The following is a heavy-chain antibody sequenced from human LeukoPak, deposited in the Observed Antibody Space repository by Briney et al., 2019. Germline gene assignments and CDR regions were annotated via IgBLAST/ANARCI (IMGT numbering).Heavy chain of an antibody. CDR3: ARDIKFGQLDYYYYGMDV. D-gene: IGHD3-10*01. Sequence: GGSLRLSCAASGFTVSTNYMSWVRQAPGKGLEWLSSISDSGSSTYTNYEDSVKGRFTISRDKATNSLFLQMDSLRAEDTAVYYCARDIKFGQLDYYYYGMDVWGQGTAVTVSS. CDR2: ISDSGSSTYT. J-gene: IGHJ6*02. V-gene: IGHV3-11*06. CDR1: GFTVSTNY.